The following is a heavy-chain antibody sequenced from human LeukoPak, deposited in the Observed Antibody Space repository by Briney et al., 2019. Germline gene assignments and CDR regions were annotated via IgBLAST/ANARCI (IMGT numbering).Heavy chain of an antibody. J-gene: IGHJ5*02. CDR1: GVSISSYY. V-gene: IGHV4-59*01. D-gene: IGHD5-18*01. CDR2: IYYSGST. Sequence: PSETLSLTCTVSGVSISSYYWSWIRQPPGKGLEWIGYIYYSGSTNYNPSLKSRVTISVDTSKNQFSLKLSSVTAADTAVYYCARGIQLWFDPWGQGTLVTVSS. CDR3: ARGIQLWFDP.